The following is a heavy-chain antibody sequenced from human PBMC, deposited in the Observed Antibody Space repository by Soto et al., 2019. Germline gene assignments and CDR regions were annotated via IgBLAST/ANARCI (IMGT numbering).Heavy chain of an antibody. J-gene: IGHJ3*02. CDR2: ISAYNGNT. Sequence: GASVKVSCKASGYTFTSYGISWVRQAPGQGLEWMGWISAYNGNTNYAQKLQGRVTMTTDTSTSTAYMELRSLRSDDTAVYYCARGLDKQQLAKDAFDIWGQGTMVTVSS. CDR3: ARGLDKQQLAKDAFDI. D-gene: IGHD6-13*01. V-gene: IGHV1-18*04. CDR1: GYTFTSYG.